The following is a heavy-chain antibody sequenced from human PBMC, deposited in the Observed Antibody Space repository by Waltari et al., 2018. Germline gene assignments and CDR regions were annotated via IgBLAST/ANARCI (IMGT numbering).Heavy chain of an antibody. D-gene: IGHD5-12*01. CDR3: ARGVRIVGTTTGNYYFDY. CDR1: GYPFLSYD. V-gene: IGHV1-8*01. J-gene: IGHJ4*02. Sequence: QVQLAQSGAEVKKPGASVKVSCKASGYPFLSYDIHWVRQADGQGVEWMGWMNPNSGNPGFAQKFQGRVAMTRNTSISTAYMELSSLRSEDTAVYFCARGVRIVGTTTGNYYFDYWGQGSLVTASS. CDR2: MNPNSGNP.